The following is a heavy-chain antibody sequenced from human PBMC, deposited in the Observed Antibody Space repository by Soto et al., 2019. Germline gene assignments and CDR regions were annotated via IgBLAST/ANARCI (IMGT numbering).Heavy chain of an antibody. CDR2: IYYSGST. V-gene: IGHV4-31*03. CDR1: GGSISSGGYY. Sequence: SETLSLTCTVSGGSISSGGYYWSWIRQHPGKGLEWIGYIYYSGSTYYNPSLKSRVTISVDTSKNQFSLKLSSATAADTAVYYCERVPQDGYNKGYFDYWGQGTLVTVSS. CDR3: ERVPQDGYNKGYFDY. J-gene: IGHJ4*02. D-gene: IGHD5-12*01.